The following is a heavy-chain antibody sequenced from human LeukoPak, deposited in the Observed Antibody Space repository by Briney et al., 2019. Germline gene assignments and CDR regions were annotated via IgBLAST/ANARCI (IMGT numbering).Heavy chain of an antibody. D-gene: IGHD3-10*01. CDR3: ARRGITMVRGAKVYYYMDV. J-gene: IGHJ6*03. CDR1: GGSISSGGYY. V-gene: IGHV4-39*01. Sequence: PSETLSLTCTVSGGSISSGGYYWSWIRQPPGKGLEWIGSIYYSGSTYYNPSLKSRVTISVDTSKNQFSLKLSSVTAADTAVYYCARRGITMVRGAKVYYYMDVWGKGTTVTVSS. CDR2: IYYSGST.